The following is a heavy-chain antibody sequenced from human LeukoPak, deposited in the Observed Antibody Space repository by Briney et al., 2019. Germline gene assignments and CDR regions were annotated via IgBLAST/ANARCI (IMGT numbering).Heavy chain of an antibody. CDR3: ARAPNSGTLGEDY. CDR1: GLTFSDHS. V-gene: IGHV3-72*01. D-gene: IGHD1-26*01. Sequence: GGPLRLSCQASGLTFSDHSLDWFRQAPGKGLEWVGRIRNKANIYTTEYAASVKGRFTISRDDSKNSLYLQMNSLKTEDTAVYYCARAPNSGTLGEDYWGQGTLVTVSS. J-gene: IGHJ4*02. CDR2: IRNKANIYTT.